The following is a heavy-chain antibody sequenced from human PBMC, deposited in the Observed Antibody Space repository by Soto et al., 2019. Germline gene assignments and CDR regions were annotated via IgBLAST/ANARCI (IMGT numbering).Heavy chain of an antibody. CDR3: ARDPAVKMATTLNWFDP. Sequence: GGSLRLSCAASGFTFSSYAMHWVRQAPGKGLEWVAVISYDGSNKYYADSVKGRFTISRDNSKNTLYLQMNSPRAEDTAVYYCARDPAVKMATTLNWFDPWGQGTLVTVSS. J-gene: IGHJ5*02. CDR2: ISYDGSNK. D-gene: IGHD5-12*01. V-gene: IGHV3-30-3*01. CDR1: GFTFSSYA.